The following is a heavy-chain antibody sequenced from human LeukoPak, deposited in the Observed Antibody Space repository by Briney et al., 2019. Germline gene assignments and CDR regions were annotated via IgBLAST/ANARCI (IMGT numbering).Heavy chain of an antibody. CDR2: INPSGGST. CDR3: ARERRIVVVPKYNWFDP. Sequence: ASVKVSCKASGYTFTSYYMHWVRQAPGQGLEWMGIINPSGGSTSYAQKFQGRVTMTRDTSTSTVYMELSSLRSEDTAVYYCARERRIVVVPKYNWFDPWGQGTLVTVSS. V-gene: IGHV1-46*01. D-gene: IGHD2-2*01. J-gene: IGHJ5*02. CDR1: GYTFTSYY.